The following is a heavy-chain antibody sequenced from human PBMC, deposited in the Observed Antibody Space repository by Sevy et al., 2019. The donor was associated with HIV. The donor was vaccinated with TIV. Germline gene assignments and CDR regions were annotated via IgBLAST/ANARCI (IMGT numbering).Heavy chain of an antibody. Sequence: GGSLRLSCAASGFTFSSYGMHWVRQAPGKGLEWVAVIWYDGSNKYYADSVKGRFTISRDNSKNTLYLQMNSLRAEDTAVYYCARDEDTAARPGYFDYRGQGTLVTVSS. V-gene: IGHV3-33*01. CDR1: GFTFSSYG. J-gene: IGHJ4*02. D-gene: IGHD6-6*01. CDR3: ARDEDTAARPGYFDY. CDR2: IWYDGSNK.